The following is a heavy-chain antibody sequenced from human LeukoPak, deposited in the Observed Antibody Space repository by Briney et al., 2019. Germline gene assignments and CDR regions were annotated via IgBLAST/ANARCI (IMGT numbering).Heavy chain of an antibody. CDR3: ARGFYGDYEVAFDY. CDR1: GFTFSSYA. V-gene: IGHV3-64*01. CDR2: ISSNGGST. J-gene: IGHJ4*02. D-gene: IGHD4-17*01. Sequence: GGSLRLSCAASGFTFSSYAMHWVRQAPGKGLEYVSAISSNGGSTYYANSVKGRFTISRDNSKNTLYLQMGSLRAEDTAVYYCARGFYGDYEVAFDYWGQGTLVTVSS.